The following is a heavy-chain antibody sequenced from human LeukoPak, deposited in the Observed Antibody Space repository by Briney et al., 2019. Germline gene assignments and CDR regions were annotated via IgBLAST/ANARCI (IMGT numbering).Heavy chain of an antibody. J-gene: IGHJ6*03. CDR2: INHSGST. Sequence: KPSETLSLTCAVYGGSFSGYYWSWIRQPPGKGLERIGEINHSGSTNYNPSLKSRVTISVDTSKNQFSLKLSSVTAADTAVYYCARGVAARDMDVWGKGTTVTVSS. CDR1: GGSFSGYY. CDR3: ARGVAARDMDV. V-gene: IGHV4-34*01. D-gene: IGHD6-25*01.